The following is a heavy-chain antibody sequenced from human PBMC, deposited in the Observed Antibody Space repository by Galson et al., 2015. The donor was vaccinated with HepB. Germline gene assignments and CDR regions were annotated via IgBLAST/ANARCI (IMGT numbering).Heavy chain of an antibody. Sequence: SLRLSCAASGFTFSSYGMHWVRQAPGKGLEWVAVIWYDGSNKYYADSVKGRFTISRDNSKNTLYLQMNSLRAEDTAVYYCAREEPPMVRGVIINWLEEYGMDVWGQGTTVTVSS. D-gene: IGHD3-10*01. V-gene: IGHV3-33*01. CDR3: AREEPPMVRGVIINWLEEYGMDV. CDR1: GFTFSSYG. CDR2: IWYDGSNK. J-gene: IGHJ6*02.